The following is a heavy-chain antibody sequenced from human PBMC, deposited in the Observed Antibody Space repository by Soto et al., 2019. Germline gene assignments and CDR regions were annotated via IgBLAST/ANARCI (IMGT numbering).Heavy chain of an antibody. CDR1: GFTFRSYA. CDR2: ISCSGDRA. V-gene: IGHV3-23*01. D-gene: IGHD5-12*01. Sequence: GGSLRLSCAASGFTFRSYAMNWVRQAPGKGPEWVSCISCSGDRAYHANSVKVRFTISIDNSKKTLYLQVNSLRAEDTAVYYCTKGYGAINSPFDXWGQGTQVTVSX. CDR3: TKGYGAINSPFDX. J-gene: IGHJ4*02.